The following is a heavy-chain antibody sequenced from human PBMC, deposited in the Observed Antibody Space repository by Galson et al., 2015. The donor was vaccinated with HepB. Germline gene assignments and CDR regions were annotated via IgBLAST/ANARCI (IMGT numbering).Heavy chain of an antibody. J-gene: IGHJ3*02. D-gene: IGHD3-10*01. CDR3: ARGGRGSGSYYNDAFDI. CDR1: GGSFSGYY. V-gene: IGHV4-34*01. Sequence: ETLSLTCAVYGGSFSGYYWSWIRQPPGKGLEWIGEINHSGSTNYNPSLKSRVTISVDTSKNQFSLKLSSVTAADTAVYYCARGGRGSGSYYNDAFDIWGQGTMVTVSS. CDR2: INHSGST.